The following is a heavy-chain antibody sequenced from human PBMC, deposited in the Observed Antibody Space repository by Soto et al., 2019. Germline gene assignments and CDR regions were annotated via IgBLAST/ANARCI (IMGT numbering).Heavy chain of an antibody. CDR2: INPNGGST. CDR1: GYTFTNFY. J-gene: IGHJ4*02. CDR3: ARGLAAGDY. Sequence: QVQLVQSGAEVVKPGASVRLSCKASGYTFTNFYIHWVRQAPGQGLEWMAIINPNGGSTNYAQKFQGRVTTTRDTSATTVYMELSNLRSEDTAVYYCARGLAAGDYWGQGALVTVSS. V-gene: IGHV1-46*03. D-gene: IGHD6-19*01.